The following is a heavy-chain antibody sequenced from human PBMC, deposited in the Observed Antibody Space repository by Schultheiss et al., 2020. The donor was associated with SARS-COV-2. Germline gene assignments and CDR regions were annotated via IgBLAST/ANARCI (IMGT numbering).Heavy chain of an antibody. CDR3: ARQAYVAAAGTLY. D-gene: IGHD6-13*01. Sequence: SETLSLTCAVYGGSFSGYYWSWIRQPPGKGLEWIGYIYYSGSTNYNPSLKSRVTISVDTSKNQFSLKLSSVTAADTAVYYCARQAYVAAAGTLYWGQGTLGTVSS. CDR2: IYYSGST. V-gene: IGHV4-59*08. J-gene: IGHJ4*02. CDR1: GGSFSGYY.